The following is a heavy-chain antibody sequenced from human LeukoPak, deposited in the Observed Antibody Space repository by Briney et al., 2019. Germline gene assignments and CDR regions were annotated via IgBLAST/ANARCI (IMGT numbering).Heavy chain of an antibody. D-gene: IGHD3-22*01. V-gene: IGHV3-48*04. CDR3: ASDRTSRYYYDSSGYGY. J-gene: IGHJ4*02. CDR2: ISSSSSTI. CDR1: GFTFSSYS. Sequence: GGSLRLSCAASGFTFSSYSMNWVRQAPGKGLEWVSYISSSSSTIYYADSVKGRFTISRDNAKNSLYLQMNSLRAEDTAVYYCASDRTSRYYYDSSGYGYWGQGTLVTVSS.